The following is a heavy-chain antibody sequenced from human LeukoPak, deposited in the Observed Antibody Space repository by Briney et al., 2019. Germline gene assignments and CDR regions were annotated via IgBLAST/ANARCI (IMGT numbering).Heavy chain of an antibody. CDR1: GFTFSSSA. V-gene: IGHV3-23*01. Sequence: GGSLRLSCAASGFTFSSSAMNWVRQSPERGLEWVSAISGSGGSTYYADSVKGRFTISRDNSKNTLYLQMNSLRAEDTAVYYCAKASEVPAAIGAFDIWGQGTMVTVSS. CDR3: AKASEVPAAIGAFDI. CDR2: ISGSGGST. D-gene: IGHD2-2*01. J-gene: IGHJ3*02.